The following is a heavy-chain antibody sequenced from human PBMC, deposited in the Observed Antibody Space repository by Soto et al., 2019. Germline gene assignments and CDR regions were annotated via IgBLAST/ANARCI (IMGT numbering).Heavy chain of an antibody. CDR3: AKDLTESVYSREDPSAFDY. CDR1: GFTFNSYG. D-gene: IGHD6-13*01. J-gene: IGHJ4*02. Sequence: QVQLVESGGGVVQPGRSLRLSCAASGFTFNSYGMHWVRQAPGKGLEWVAVLSYDGSYKYYADSVKGRFTISRDNSKNTIYLQMTSRRGEDSAIYYCAKDLTESVYSREDPSAFDYWGQGTLVTVSS. V-gene: IGHV3-30*18. CDR2: LSYDGSYK.